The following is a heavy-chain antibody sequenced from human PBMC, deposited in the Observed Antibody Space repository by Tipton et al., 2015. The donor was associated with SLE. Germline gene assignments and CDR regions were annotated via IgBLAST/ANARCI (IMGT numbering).Heavy chain of an antibody. V-gene: IGHV4-34*01. D-gene: IGHD1-1*01. J-gene: IGHJ6*03. CDR1: GGSFSGYY. CDR3: ARVPGLERSYYYYCYMDV. CDR2: INHSGST. Sequence: TLSLTCAVYGGSFSGYYWSWIRQPPGKGLEWIGEINHSGSTNYNPSLKSRVTISVDTSKNQFSLKLSSVTAADTAVYYCARVPGLERSYYYYCYMDVWGKGTTVTVSS.